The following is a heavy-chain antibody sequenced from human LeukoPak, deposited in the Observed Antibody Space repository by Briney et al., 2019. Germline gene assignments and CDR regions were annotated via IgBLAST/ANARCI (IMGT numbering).Heavy chain of an antibody. J-gene: IGHJ4*02. V-gene: IGHV4-59*08. CDR1: GGSISSYY. D-gene: IGHD3-3*01. CDR2: IYYSGST. Sequence: SETLSLTCTVSGGSISSYYWSWIRQPPGKGLEWIGYIYYSGSTNYNPSLKSRVTISVDTSKNQFSLKLSSVTAADTAVYYCARSTVKTYYDFWSGYPSDRYFDYWGQGTLVTVSS. CDR3: ARSTVKTYYDFWSGYPSDRYFDY.